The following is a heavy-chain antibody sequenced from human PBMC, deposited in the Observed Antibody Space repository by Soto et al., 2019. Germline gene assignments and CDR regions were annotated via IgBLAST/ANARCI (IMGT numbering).Heavy chain of an antibody. CDR3: ARASLRGYCISTSCLRIGWFDP. CDR2: IYYSGST. V-gene: IGHV4-30-4*01. Sequence: QVQLQESGPGLVKPSQTLSLTCTVSGGSISSGDYYWSWIRQPPGKGLEWIGYIYYSGSTYYNPSLKSRVTITVDTSKNQFSLKLSSVTAADTAVYYCARASLRGYCISTSCLRIGWFDPWGQGTLVTVSS. D-gene: IGHD2-2*01. J-gene: IGHJ5*02. CDR1: GGSISSGDYY.